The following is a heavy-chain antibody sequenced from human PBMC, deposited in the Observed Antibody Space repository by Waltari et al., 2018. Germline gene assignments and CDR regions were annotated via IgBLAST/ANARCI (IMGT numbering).Heavy chain of an antibody. J-gene: IGHJ4*02. D-gene: IGHD2-21*01. CDR1: GFTFSSYW. CDR3: ARESYCGGDCYSAFDY. CDR2: INTDGSRT. V-gene: IGHV3-74*01. Sequence: EVQLVESGGGLVQPGGSLRLSCAASGFTFSSYWMHWVRQAPGKGLVWVSRINTDGSRTSYADSVKGRFTISRDNAKNTLYLQMNRLRAEDTAVYYCARESYCGGDCYSAFDYWGQGTLVTVSS.